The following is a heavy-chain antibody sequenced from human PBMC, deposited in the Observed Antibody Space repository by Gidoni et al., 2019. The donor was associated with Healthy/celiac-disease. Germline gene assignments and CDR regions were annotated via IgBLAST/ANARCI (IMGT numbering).Heavy chain of an antibody. Sequence: EVQLVESGGGLVKPGGSLRLSCAASGFTFSSYSMNWVRQAPGKGLEWVSSISSSSSYTDYADSVKGRFTISRDNAKNSLYLQMNSLRAEDTAVYYCARLIAVAGYYYYGMDVWGKGTTVTVSS. D-gene: IGHD6-19*01. CDR3: ARLIAVAGYYYYGMDV. CDR1: GFTFSSYS. J-gene: IGHJ6*04. V-gene: IGHV3-21*01. CDR2: ISSSSSYT.